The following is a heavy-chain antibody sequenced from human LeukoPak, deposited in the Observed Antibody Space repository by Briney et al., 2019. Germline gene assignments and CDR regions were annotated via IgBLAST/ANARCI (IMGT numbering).Heavy chain of an antibody. CDR1: GGSISSSSYS. V-gene: IGHV4-39*01. D-gene: IGHD3-10*01. J-gene: IGHJ4*02. CDR3: ARLEYYYQHRFDY. Sequence: PETLSLTCTVSGGSISSSSYSWGWIRQPPGKGLEWIGRIYYSGSTYCNPSLKSRVTISVDTSKNQFSLKLSSVTSADTAVYYCARLEYYYQHRFDYWGQGTLVTVSS. CDR2: IYYSGST.